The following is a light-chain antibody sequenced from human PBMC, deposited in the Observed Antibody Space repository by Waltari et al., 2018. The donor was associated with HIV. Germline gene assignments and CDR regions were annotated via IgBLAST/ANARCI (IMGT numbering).Light chain of an antibody. V-gene: IGKV4-1*01. CDR2: WAS. CDR1: QRVLYSSNNKNY. J-gene: IGKJ2*01. CDR3: QQHSSTPYT. Sequence: DIVMTQSQYSLAVSLGGRATINCNSRQRVLYSSNNKNYLAWYQQKPGQPPKLLIYWASTRESGVPDRFSGSGSGTDFTLTISSLQAEDVAVYYCQQHSSTPYTFGQGTKLEIK.